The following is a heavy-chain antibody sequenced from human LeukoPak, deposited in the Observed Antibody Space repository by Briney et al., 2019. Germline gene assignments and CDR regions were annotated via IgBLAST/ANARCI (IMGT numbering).Heavy chain of an antibody. D-gene: IGHD1-1*01. CDR2: INPNSGVT. J-gene: IGHJ4*02. CDR1: GYTFPDFY. V-gene: IGHV1-2*06. CDR3: ARVELSSSGSYYFDY. Sequence: ASVKVSCKTSGYTFPDFYLHWLRQSPGQGLEWMGRINPNSGVTNSAQKFQDRVTMTRDTSIDTAYMELNSLRSDDTATYYCARVELSSSGSYYFDYWGQGTLVTVSS.